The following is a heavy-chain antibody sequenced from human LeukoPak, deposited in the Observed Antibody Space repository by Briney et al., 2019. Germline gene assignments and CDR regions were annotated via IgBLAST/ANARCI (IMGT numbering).Heavy chain of an antibody. CDR1: GYTFTSYA. Sequence: GASVKVSCKASGYTFTSYAMNWVRQAPGQGLEWMGWINTNTGNPTYAQGFTGRFVFSLDTSVSTAYLQISSLKAEDTAVYYCQGGGYDWKGAAFDIWGQGTMVTVSS. CDR3: QGGGYDWKGAAFDI. V-gene: IGHV7-4-1*02. CDR2: INTNTGNP. D-gene: IGHD5-12*01. J-gene: IGHJ3*02.